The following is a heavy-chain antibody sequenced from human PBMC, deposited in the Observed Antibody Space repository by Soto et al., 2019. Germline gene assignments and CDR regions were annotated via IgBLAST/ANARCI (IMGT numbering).Heavy chain of an antibody. Sequence: GASVKVSCKASGYTFTSYYMHWVRQAPGQGLEWMGIINPSGGSTSYAQKFQGRVTMTRDTSTSTVYMELSSLRSEDTAVYYCARWYTGSYYEAYFDYWGQGTLVTVSS. V-gene: IGHV1-46*01. D-gene: IGHD1-26*01. CDR3: ARWYTGSYYEAYFDY. CDR2: INPSGGST. CDR1: GYTFTSYY. J-gene: IGHJ4*02.